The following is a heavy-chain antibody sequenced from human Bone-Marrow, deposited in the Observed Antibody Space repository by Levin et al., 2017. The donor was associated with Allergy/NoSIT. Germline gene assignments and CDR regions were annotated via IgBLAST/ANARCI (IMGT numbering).Heavy chain of an antibody. CDR2: IWYDGSNK. D-gene: IGHD4-17*01. CDR3: ARDYYGDYSLFDY. CDR1: GFTFSRYG. V-gene: IGHV3-33*01. Sequence: LSLTCAASGFTFSRYGIHWVRQAPGKGLEWVAFIWYDGSNKDYADSVKGRFTISRDNSKNTLYLQMNSLRAEDTAVYYCARDYYGDYSLFDYWGQGTLVTVSS. J-gene: IGHJ4*02.